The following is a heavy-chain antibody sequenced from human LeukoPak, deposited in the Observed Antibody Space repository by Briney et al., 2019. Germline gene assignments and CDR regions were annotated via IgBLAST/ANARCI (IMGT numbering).Heavy chain of an antibody. CDR2: MNPNSGNT. D-gene: IGHD1-26*01. V-gene: IGHV1-8*02. J-gene: IGHJ6*02. Sequence: ASVKVSCKASGGTFSSYAINWVRQATGQGLEWMGWMNPNSGNTGYAQKFQGRVTMTRNTSISTAYMELSSLRSEDTAVYYCARGAWELRYYYYGMDVWGQGTTVIVSS. CDR3: ARGAWELRYYYYGMDV. CDR1: GGTFSSYA.